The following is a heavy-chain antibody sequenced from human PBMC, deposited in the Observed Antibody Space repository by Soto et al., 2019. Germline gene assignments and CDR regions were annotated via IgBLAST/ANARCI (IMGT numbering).Heavy chain of an antibody. V-gene: IGHV4-31*03. CDR2: IYYSGST. D-gene: IGHD2-2*01. CDR3: ARLVLVPAASYYYYGMDV. J-gene: IGHJ6*02. Sequence: QVQLQESGPGLVKPSQTLSLTCTVSGGSISSGGYYWSWIRQHPGKGLEWIGYIYYSGSTYYNPSLKSRVTISAETAKNQFSLKRSSVTAADTAVYYCARLVLVPAASYYYYGMDVWGQGTTVTVSS. CDR1: GGSISSGGYY.